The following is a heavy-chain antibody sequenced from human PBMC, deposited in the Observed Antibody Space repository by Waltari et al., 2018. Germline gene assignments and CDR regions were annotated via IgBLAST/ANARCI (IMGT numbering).Heavy chain of an antibody. CDR3: VLYSSEFLGDY. V-gene: IGHV3-74*01. Sequence: EVQLVESGGGLVQPGGSLRLSCAASGFTFSSYWMHWVRQAPGKGLVSFLQSNLDGTITNDADSVKGRFTISRDNAKSTLFLQMNSLRAEDTGVYYCVLYSSEFLGDYWGQGTLVTVSS. CDR1: GFTFSSYW. CDR2: SNLDGTIT. J-gene: IGHJ4*02. D-gene: IGHD6-25*01.